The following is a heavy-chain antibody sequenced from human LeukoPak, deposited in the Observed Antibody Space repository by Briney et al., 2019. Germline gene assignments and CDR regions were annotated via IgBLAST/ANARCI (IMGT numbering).Heavy chain of an antibody. Sequence: SVKVSCKASGGTFSSYAISWVRQAPGQGLEWMGGIIPIFGTANYAQKFQGRVTITGDDSTSTAYRDRRSLRSEDTAVYHCARVRTTVVTPGYYYYIDVWGKGTTVTVSS. V-gene: IGHV1-69*13. J-gene: IGHJ6*03. CDR1: GGTFSSYA. D-gene: IGHD4-23*01. CDR2: IIPIFGTA. CDR3: ARVRTTVVTPGYYYYIDV.